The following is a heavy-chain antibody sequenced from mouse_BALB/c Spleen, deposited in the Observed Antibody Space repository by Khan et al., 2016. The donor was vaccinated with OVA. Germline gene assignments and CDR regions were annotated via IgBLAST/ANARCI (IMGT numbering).Heavy chain of an antibody. CDR2: VSTGCSYT. Sequence: EVELVESGGDLVKPGGSLKLSCAASGFTFSTYGMSWVRQAPDKRLEWVATVSTGCSYTYYPDSVKGRFTISRDHAKNTLFLQMSGLRSEDTAMFYCTRLAYYYDCEGFAYWGQGTLVTVSA. J-gene: IGHJ3*01. CDR3: TRLAYYYDCEGFAY. V-gene: IGHV5-6*01. D-gene: IGHD1-1*01. CDR1: GFTFSTYG.